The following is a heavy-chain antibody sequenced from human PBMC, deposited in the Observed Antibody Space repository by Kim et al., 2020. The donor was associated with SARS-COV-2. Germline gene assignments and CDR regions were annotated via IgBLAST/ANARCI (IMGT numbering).Heavy chain of an antibody. J-gene: IGHJ4*02. Sequence: SETLSLTCTVSGGSVSSGSYYWSWIRQPPGKGLEWIGYIYYSGSTNYNPSLKSRVTISVDTSKNQFSLKLSSVTAADTAVYYCARAGAVGIVVVYFDYWGQGTLVTVSS. CDR2: IYYSGST. D-gene: IGHD3-22*01. CDR3: ARAGAVGIVVVYFDY. CDR1: GGSVSSGSYY. V-gene: IGHV4-61*01.